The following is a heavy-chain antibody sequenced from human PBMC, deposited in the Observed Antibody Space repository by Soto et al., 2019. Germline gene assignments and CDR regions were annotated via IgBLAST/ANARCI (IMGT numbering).Heavy chain of an antibody. Sequence: ESGGGLVQPGGSLRLSCAASGFTFSSYEMNWVRQAPGKGLEWVSYISSSGSTIYYADSVKGRFTISRDNAKNSLYLQMNSLRAEDTAVYYCARDTPTVAGAFDYWGQGTLVTVSS. CDR1: GFTFSSYE. J-gene: IGHJ4*02. V-gene: IGHV3-48*03. CDR2: ISSSGSTI. CDR3: ARDTPTVAGAFDY. D-gene: IGHD4-17*01.